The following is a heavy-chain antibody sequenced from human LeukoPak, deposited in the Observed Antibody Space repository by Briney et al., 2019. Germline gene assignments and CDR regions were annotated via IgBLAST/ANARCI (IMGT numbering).Heavy chain of an antibody. V-gene: IGHV6-1*01. D-gene: IGHD1-14*01. CDR2: TYDRSKWYN. Sequence: SQTLSLTCAISGDSVSSNSAAWNWIRQPPSRGLEWLGRTYDRSKWYNDYAPSVESRITINPDTSKNHFSLQLNSVTPEDTAVYYCARSPEPIVKYYYGMDIWGKGTTVTVSS. CDR3: ARSPEPIVKYYYGMDI. J-gene: IGHJ6*04. CDR1: GDSVSSNSAA.